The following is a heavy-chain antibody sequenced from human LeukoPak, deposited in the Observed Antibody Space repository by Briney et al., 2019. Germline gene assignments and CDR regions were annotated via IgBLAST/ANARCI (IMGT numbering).Heavy chain of an antibody. J-gene: IGHJ2*01. CDR2: ISSSSSTI. Sequence: GGSLRLSCAASGFTFSSYSMNWVRQAPGKGLEWVSYISSSSSTIYYADSVKGRFTISRDNAKNSLYLQMNSLRAEDTAVYYCASRVVVVITTDWYFDLWGRGTLVTVSS. D-gene: IGHD3-22*01. CDR1: GFTFSSYS. CDR3: ASRVVVVITTDWYFDL. V-gene: IGHV3-48*01.